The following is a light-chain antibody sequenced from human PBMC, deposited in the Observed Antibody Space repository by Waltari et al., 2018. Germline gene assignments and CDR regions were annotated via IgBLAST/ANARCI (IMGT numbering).Light chain of an antibody. CDR2: QDS. CDR1: KLGNKY. V-gene: IGLV3-1*01. Sequence: SYELTQTPSVTVLPGQTASITCSGNKLGNKYVCWYQQKPGQSPLLVIYQDSKRPSEIPERFSCANSGNTATLTISGTQAMDEADYYCQTWDSGSTVVFGGGTKLTVL. CDR3: QTWDSGSTVV. J-gene: IGLJ2*01.